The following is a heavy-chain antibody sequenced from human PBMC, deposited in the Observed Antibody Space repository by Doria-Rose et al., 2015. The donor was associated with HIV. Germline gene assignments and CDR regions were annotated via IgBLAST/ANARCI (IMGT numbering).Heavy chain of an antibody. Sequence: QVQLQESGPGLVKPSETLSLTCSVSGGSISHYYWSWIRQPPGKGLEYIGDILYTASTIYSLSLKSRVSISIDTSKNKFSLRLSSVTAADTAVYYCARVLSGTYDYWGQGTLVTVSS. CDR3: ARVLSGTYDY. CDR1: GGSISHYY. J-gene: IGHJ4*02. V-gene: IGHV4-59*01. CDR2: ILYTAST. D-gene: IGHD1-26*01.